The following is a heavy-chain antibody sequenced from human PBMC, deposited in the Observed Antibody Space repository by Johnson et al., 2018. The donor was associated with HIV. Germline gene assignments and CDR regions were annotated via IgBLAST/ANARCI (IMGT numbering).Heavy chain of an antibody. CDR3: ARAWDYDAFDI. D-gene: IGHD1-26*01. CDR2: IYSGGST. J-gene: IGHJ3*02. Sequence: MQLVESGGGLIQPGGSLRLSCAASGFTVSSNYMSWVRQAPGNGLEWVSVIYSGGSTYYADYVKGRFTISRDNSKNTLYLQMNSLRAEDTAVYYCARAWDYDAFDIWGQGTMVTVSS. V-gene: IGHV3-53*01. CDR1: GFTVSSNY.